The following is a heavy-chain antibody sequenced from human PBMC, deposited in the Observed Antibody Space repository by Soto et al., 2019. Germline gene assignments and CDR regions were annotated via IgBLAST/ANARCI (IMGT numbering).Heavy chain of an antibody. CDR1: GFTFGMYS. Sequence: EVQVLESGGDLVQPGGSLRLSCAASGFTFGMYSMSWVRQAPGKGLEWVSGISGSGESTYYADSVKGRFTISRDNSKNTLYLQMYSLRPEDTAVYYCAKSLGDRRNTYYFDYWGQGTLVTVSS. V-gene: IGHV3-23*01. J-gene: IGHJ4*02. D-gene: IGHD1-26*01. CDR2: ISGSGEST. CDR3: AKSLGDRRNTYYFDY.